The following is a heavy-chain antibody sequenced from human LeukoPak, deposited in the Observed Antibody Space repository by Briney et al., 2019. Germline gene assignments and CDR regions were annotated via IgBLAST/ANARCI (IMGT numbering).Heavy chain of an antibody. J-gene: IGHJ4*02. CDR1: GFTFADYA. Sequence: GGSLRLSCATSGFTFADYAMTWVRQAQGKGLEWVGFIARKAYHYTTEYAGAVKGRLTISREDSKTIAYLQMNGLKTEDTAVYFCARAGRDGYLSPDYWGQETLVTVSS. CDR2: IARKAYHYTT. D-gene: IGHD5-24*01. CDR3: ARAGRDGYLSPDY. V-gene: IGHV3-49*04.